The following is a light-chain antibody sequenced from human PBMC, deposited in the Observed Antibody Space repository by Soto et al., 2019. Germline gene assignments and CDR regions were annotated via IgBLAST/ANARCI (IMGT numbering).Light chain of an antibody. CDR2: GAS. CDR3: QQYGSSPALT. V-gene: IGKV3-20*01. CDR1: QSVSSSY. Sequence: EIVVTQSPGTLSLSSGERATLSCRASQSVSSSYLAWYQQKPGQAPRLLIYGASSRATGIPDRFSGSGSGTDFTLTISRLEPEDFAVYYCQQYGSSPALTFGGGTKVDIK. J-gene: IGKJ4*01.